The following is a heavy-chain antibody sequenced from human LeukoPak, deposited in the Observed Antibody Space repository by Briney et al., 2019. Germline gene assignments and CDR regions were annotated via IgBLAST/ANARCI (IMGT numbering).Heavy chain of an antibody. CDR1: GFTFSSYA. CDR2: INHSGST. Sequence: PGGSLRLSCAASGFTFSSYAMSWIRQPPGKGLEWIGEINHSGSTNYNPSLKSRVTISVDTSKNQFSLKLSSVTAADTAVYYCARRGYDFWSGYPYYYYYMDVWGKGTTVTVSS. CDR3: ARRGYDFWSGYPYYYYYMDV. D-gene: IGHD3-3*01. J-gene: IGHJ6*03. V-gene: IGHV4-34*01.